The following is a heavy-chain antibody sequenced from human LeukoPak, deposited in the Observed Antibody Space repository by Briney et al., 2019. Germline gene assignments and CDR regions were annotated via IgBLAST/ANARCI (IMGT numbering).Heavy chain of an antibody. CDR2: ISSSSSTI. Sequence: GGSLRLSCAASGFTFSDYYMSWIRQAPGKGLEWVSYISSSSSTIYYADSVKGRFTISRDNAKNSLYLQMNSLRAEDTAVYYCARDSRVTYYDFWSGYLNWFDPWGQETLVTVSS. CDR3: ARDSRVTYYDFWSGYLNWFDP. J-gene: IGHJ5*02. CDR1: GFTFSDYY. V-gene: IGHV3-11*04. D-gene: IGHD3-3*01.